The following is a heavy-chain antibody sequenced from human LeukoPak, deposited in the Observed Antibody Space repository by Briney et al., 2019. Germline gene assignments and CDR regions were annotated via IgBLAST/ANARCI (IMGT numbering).Heavy chain of an antibody. CDR2: MYYSGST. CDR3: ARGSPDTPFDY. J-gene: IGHJ4*02. D-gene: IGHD2-15*01. V-gene: IGHV4-59*01. Sequence: SETLSLTCTVSGDSISSFYWSWIRQPPGKGLEWIAYMYYSGSTNYNPSLKSRVTISVDTSKSQFSLKLSSVTAAGTAVYYCARGSPDTPFDYWGQGTLVTVSS. CDR1: GDSISSFY.